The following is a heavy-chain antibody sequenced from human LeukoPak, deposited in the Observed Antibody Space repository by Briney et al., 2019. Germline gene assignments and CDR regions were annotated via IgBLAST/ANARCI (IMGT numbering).Heavy chain of an antibody. CDR3: TTRSDSGYGPFDY. CDR1: GYTLTELS. J-gene: IGHJ4*02. Sequence: GASVKVSCKVSGYTLTELSMHWVRQAPGEGLEWMGGFDPEDGETIYAQKFQGRVTMTEDTSTDTAYMELSSLRSEDTAVYYCTTRSDSGYGPFDYWGQGTLVTVSS. V-gene: IGHV1-24*01. D-gene: IGHD5-12*01. CDR2: FDPEDGET.